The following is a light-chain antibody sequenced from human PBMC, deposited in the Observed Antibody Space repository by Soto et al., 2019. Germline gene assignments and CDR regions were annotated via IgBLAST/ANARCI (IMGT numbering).Light chain of an antibody. CDR2: AAS. V-gene: IGKV1-12*01. CDR1: QGISNW. J-gene: IGKJ2*01. CDR3: QQSHSFPYT. Sequence: DIQMTQSPSSVSVSVGDRVTITCRASQGISNWLVWYQQKPGNAPKLLIFAASSLQSGVPSRFSGSRSGTDFTLTINSLQPEDFATYFCQQSHSFPYTFGQGTKVDIK.